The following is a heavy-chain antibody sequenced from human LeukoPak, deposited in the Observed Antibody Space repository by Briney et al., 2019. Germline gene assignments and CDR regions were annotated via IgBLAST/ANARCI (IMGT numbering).Heavy chain of an antibody. V-gene: IGHV3-23*01. CDR3: AKEVWSAMYYFDF. CDR2: LSGSGDST. Sequence: PGGSLRLSCAASGFTFRSYDMSWVRQAPGKGLEWVSTLSGSGDSTYYADSVKGRFTISRDNSKNTLFLQMNSMRAEDTAVYYCAKEVWSAMYYFDFWGQATVVT. J-gene: IGHJ4*02. D-gene: IGHD2-2*01. CDR1: GFTFRSYD.